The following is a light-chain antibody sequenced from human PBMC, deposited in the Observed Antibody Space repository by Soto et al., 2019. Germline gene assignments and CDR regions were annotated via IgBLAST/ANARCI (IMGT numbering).Light chain of an antibody. CDR3: QQFNSYPPLT. J-gene: IGKJ4*01. Sequence: AIQLTQSPSSLSASVGDRVTITCRASQGISSALAWYQQKPGKAPKLLIYDAPSLESGVPSRFSGSGSGTDFTLTSSSLQPEDFATYYCQQFNSYPPLTFGGGTKVEIK. CDR1: QGISSA. V-gene: IGKV1-13*02. CDR2: DAP.